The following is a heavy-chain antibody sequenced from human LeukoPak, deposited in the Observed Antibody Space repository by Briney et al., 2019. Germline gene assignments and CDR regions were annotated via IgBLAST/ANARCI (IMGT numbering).Heavy chain of an antibody. Sequence: SETLSLTCTVSGGSISNYYWNWIRQPPGKGLEWIGYIYYSGSTNYNPSLKSRVTMSVDTSKNQFSLRLSSVTAADTAVYYCARSMYSSSWYLGNLDPWGQGTLVTVSS. V-gene: IGHV4-59*01. J-gene: IGHJ5*02. CDR3: ARSMYSSSWYLGNLDP. CDR1: GGSISNYY. CDR2: IYYSGST. D-gene: IGHD6-13*01.